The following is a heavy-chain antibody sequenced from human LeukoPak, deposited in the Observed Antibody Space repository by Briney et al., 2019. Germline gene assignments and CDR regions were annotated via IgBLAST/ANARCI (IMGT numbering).Heavy chain of an antibody. D-gene: IGHD2-15*01. CDR3: ARDKHCSGGSCYPSYYMDV. CDR1: GFTFSSYW. V-gene: IGHV3-7*01. J-gene: IGHJ6*03. Sequence: GGSLRLSCAASGFTFSSYWMSWVRQAPGKGLEWVANIKQDGSEKYYVDSVKGRFTISRDNAKNSLYLQMNSLRAEDTAVYYCARDKHCSGGSCYPSYYMDVWGKGTTVTVSS. CDR2: IKQDGSEK.